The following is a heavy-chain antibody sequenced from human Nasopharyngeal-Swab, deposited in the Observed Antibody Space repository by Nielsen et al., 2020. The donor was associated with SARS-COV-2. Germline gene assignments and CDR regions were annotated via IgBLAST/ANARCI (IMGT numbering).Heavy chain of an antibody. J-gene: IGHJ6*03. CDR1: GGSISSGGYY. V-gene: IGHV4-31*03. CDR2: IYYSGST. CDR3: ARSLYYDFWSGYYTGSQGNYYYYMDV. Sequence: LRLSCTVSGGSISSGGYYWSWIRQHPGKGLEWIGYIYYSGSTYYNPSLKSRVTISVDTSKNQFSLKLSSVTAADTAVYYCARSLYYDFWSGYYTGSQGNYYYYMDVWGKGTTVTVSS. D-gene: IGHD3-3*01.